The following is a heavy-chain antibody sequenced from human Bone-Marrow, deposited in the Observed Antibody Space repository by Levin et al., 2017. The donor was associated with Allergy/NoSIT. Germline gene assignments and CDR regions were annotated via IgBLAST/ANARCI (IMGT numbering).Heavy chain of an antibody. J-gene: IGHJ4*02. V-gene: IGHV3-30*18. CDR3: TNAQFEGAAVSPDF. CDR1: GLAFRSFG. CDR2: ISNDGSEE. Sequence: GGSLRLSCVVSGLAFRSFGMHWVRQAPGKGLEWVAVISNDGSEEFYVESVKGRFTISRDNSKNTLYLQMNRLRVEDTAVYYCTNAQFEGAAVSPDFWGPGTAVIVSS. D-gene: IGHD4-23*01.